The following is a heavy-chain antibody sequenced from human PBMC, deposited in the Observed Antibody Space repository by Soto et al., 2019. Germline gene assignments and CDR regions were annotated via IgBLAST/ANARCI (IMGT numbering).Heavy chain of an antibody. J-gene: IGHJ4*02. CDR3: ARGNGGNSLFDY. V-gene: IGHV3-33*01. D-gene: IGHD2-15*01. CDR2: IWYDGSNK. Sequence: QVQLVESGGGVVQPGRSLRLSCAASGFTFSSYGMHWVRQAPGKGLEWVAVIWYDGSNKYYADCVKGRFTISRDNTKNTLYLQMNSLRAEDTAVYYCARGNGGNSLFDYWGQGTLVTVSS. CDR1: GFTFSSYG.